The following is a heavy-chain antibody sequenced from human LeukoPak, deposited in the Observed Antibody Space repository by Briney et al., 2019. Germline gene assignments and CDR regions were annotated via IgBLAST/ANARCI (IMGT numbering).Heavy chain of an antibody. CDR3: ARVRALAAPHYGMDV. Sequence: ASVKVSCKASGYTFTSYGISWVRQAPGQGLEWMGWISAYSGDTNYAQKFQGRATMTTDTSTSTAYMELRSLSSEDTAVYYCARVRALAAPHYGMDVWGQGTTVTVSS. CDR1: GYTFTSYG. V-gene: IGHV1-18*01. CDR2: ISAYSGDT. J-gene: IGHJ6*02. D-gene: IGHD6-6*01.